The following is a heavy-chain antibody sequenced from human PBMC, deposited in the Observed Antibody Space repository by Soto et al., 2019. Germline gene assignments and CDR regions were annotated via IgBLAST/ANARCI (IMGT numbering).Heavy chain of an antibody. CDR3: ARDRVRRYSYGWGTGTYYYGMDV. CDR2: ISSSSSYI. Sequence: LTLSCAASGXTFSSYSMNCVRQTPGKGLAWISSISSSSSYIYYADSVKGRLTLSRDNAKTSLYLQMNSLRAEDTAVYYCARDRVRRYSYGWGTGTYYYGMDVWGQGTTVTVSS. V-gene: IGHV3-21*01. J-gene: IGHJ6*02. CDR1: GXTFSSYS. D-gene: IGHD5-18*01.